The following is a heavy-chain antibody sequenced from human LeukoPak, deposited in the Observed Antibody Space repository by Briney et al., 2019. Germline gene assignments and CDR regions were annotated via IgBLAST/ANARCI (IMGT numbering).Heavy chain of an antibody. CDR2: ISWNSGSI. J-gene: IGHJ4*02. CDR3: AKGSLYYFDY. V-gene: IGHV3-9*03. Sequence: PGGSLRLSCAASGFTFDDYAMHWVRQAPGKGLEWVSGISWNSGSIGYADSVKGRFTISRDNAKNSLYLQMNSLRAEDMALYYCAKGSLYYFDYWGQGTLVTVSS. CDR1: GFTFDDYA.